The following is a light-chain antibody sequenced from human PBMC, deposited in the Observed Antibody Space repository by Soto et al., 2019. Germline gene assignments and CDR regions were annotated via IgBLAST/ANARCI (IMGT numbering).Light chain of an antibody. CDR2: SAS. CDR3: QQSYSTPSIT. CDR1: QSIDNY. Sequence: DIQMTQSPSSLSASVGDRVTITSRASQSIDNYLNWYQQRPGKAPKLLIYSASSLQSGVPSKYSGSGSGTDFTLTISSLQPEDFATYYCQQSYSTPSITFGQGTRLEIK. V-gene: IGKV1-39*01. J-gene: IGKJ5*01.